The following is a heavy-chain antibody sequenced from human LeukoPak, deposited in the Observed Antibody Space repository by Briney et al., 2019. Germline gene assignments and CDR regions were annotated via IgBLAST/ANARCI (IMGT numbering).Heavy chain of an antibody. Sequence: GASVKVSCKASGYTFTSYDINWVRQATGQGLEWMGWMNPNSGNTGYAQKFQGRVTMTRNTSISTAYMELSSLRSEDTAVYYCARRPIYSYGLDYWGQGNLVTVSS. CDR2: MNPNSGNT. CDR1: GYTFTSYD. CDR3: ARRPIYSYGLDY. D-gene: IGHD5-18*01. V-gene: IGHV1-8*01. J-gene: IGHJ4*02.